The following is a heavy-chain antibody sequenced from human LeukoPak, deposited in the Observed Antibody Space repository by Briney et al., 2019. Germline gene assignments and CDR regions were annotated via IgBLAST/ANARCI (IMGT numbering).Heavy chain of an antibody. V-gene: IGHV5-51*01. Sequence: GESLKISSKGSGYSLTNYWIGWVRQMPGKGLEWMGNIYPGDSDTRYSPSFQGQVTISADKSISTAYLQWSGLKASDTAMYYCARRGYSNYVPFDYWGQGTRVTVSS. J-gene: IGHJ4*02. CDR3: ARRGYSNYVPFDY. CDR1: GYSLTNYW. CDR2: IYPGDSDT. D-gene: IGHD4-11*01.